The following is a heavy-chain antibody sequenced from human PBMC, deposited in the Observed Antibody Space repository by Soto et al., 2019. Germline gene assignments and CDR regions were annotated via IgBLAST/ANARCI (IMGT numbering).Heavy chain of an antibody. CDR1: GGSVSSASYY. D-gene: IGHD2-15*01. Sequence: NPSETLSLTCTVSGGSVSSASYYWSWIRQPPGKGLEWIGYIYYSGSTNYNPSLKSRVTISVDTSKNQFSLKLSSVTAADTAVYYCASLGGCGGSCYSEDYYYGMDVWGQGTTVTVS. CDR2: IYYSGST. V-gene: IGHV4-61*01. CDR3: ASLGGCGGSCYSEDYYYGMDV. J-gene: IGHJ6*02.